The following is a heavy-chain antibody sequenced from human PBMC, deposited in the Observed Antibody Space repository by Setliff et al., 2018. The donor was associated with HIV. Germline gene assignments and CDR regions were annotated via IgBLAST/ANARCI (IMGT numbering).Heavy chain of an antibody. CDR3: TTDLGSGRFSWNNN. Sequence: GSLSLSCAAAGFTFSNAWMTWVRQAPGKGLEWVARIRNKKNGGTTYYAAPVEGRFTISRDDSKNTLSLQMNSLKTEDTAIYYCTTDLGSGRFSWNNNWGQGTLVTVSS. CDR2: IRNKKNGGTT. D-gene: IGHD1-26*01. J-gene: IGHJ4*02. CDR1: GFTFSNAW. V-gene: IGHV3-15*01.